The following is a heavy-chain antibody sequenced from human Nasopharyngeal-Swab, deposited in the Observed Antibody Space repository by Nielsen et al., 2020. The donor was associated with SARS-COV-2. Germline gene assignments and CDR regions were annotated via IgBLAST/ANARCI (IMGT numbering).Heavy chain of an antibody. V-gene: IGHV3-7*01. CDR2: IKQDGSEK. Sequence: GGSLRLSCAASGFTFISSCMSWFRQSPGKGLEWVANIKQDGSEKYYVDSVKGRFTISRDNAKNSLYLQMNILRAEDTAVYYCARDQYYYDSSGPAFDIWGKGTMVTVSS. D-gene: IGHD3-22*01. J-gene: IGHJ3*02. CDR1: GFTFISSC. CDR3: ARDQYYYDSSGPAFDI.